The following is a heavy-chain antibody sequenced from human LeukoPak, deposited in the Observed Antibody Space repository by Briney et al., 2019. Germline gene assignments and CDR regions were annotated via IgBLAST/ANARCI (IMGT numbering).Heavy chain of an antibody. Sequence: GGSLRLSCAASGFTFSSYGMHWVRQAPGKGLEWVAFIRYDGSNKYYADSVKGRFTISRDNSKNTLYLQMNSLRAEDTAVYYCAKAFVVVPAASHWGQGTLVTVSS. CDR3: AKAFVVVPAASH. V-gene: IGHV3-30*02. CDR1: GFTFSSYG. CDR2: IRYDGSNK. J-gene: IGHJ4*02. D-gene: IGHD2-2*01.